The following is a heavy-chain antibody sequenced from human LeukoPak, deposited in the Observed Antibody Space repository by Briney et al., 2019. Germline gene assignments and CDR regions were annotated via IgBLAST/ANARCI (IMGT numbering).Heavy chain of an antibody. V-gene: IGHV3-23*01. D-gene: IGHD6-13*01. Sequence: GGSLRLSCAASGFTFSSYSMNWVRQAPGKGLEWVSNVGGSVGSMFYAASVKGRFAISRDNSKNTLFLQMNNLRVDDTAVYYCAKRGNSWDLFDYWGQGTLVTVSS. CDR2: VGGSVGSM. CDR3: AKRGNSWDLFDY. CDR1: GFTFSSYS. J-gene: IGHJ4*02.